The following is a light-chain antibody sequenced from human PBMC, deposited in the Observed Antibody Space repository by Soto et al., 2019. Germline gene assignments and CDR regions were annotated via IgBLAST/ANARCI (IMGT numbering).Light chain of an antibody. V-gene: IGLV1-40*01. CDR3: QSYDRSLSGSV. Sequence: QSVLTQPPSVSGAPGQRVTISFTGSSSNIGAPYDVHWYQQHPGTVPKLLIYGNTIRPSGVPDRFSGSKSGTSASLAITGLQAEDEADYYCQSYDRSLSGSVFGGGTKVTVL. CDR2: GNT. J-gene: IGLJ3*02. CDR1: SSNIGAPYD.